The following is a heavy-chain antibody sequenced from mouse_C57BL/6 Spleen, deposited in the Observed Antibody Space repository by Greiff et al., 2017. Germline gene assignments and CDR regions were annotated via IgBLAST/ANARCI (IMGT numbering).Heavy chain of an antibody. J-gene: IGHJ3*01. Sequence: QVQLQQPGAELVKPGASVKMSCKASGYTFTSYWLTWVKQRPGQGLEWIGDIYPGSGSTNYNEKFKSKATLTVDTSSSTAYMQLSSLTSEDSAVYYCARDSSRYAWFAGWGQGSLVTVAA. CDR3: ARDSSRYAWFAG. CDR2: IYPGSGST. CDR1: GYTFTSYW. D-gene: IGHD3-2*02. V-gene: IGHV1-55*01.